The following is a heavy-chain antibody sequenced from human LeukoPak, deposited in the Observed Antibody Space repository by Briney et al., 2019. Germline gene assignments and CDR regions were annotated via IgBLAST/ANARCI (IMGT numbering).Heavy chain of an antibody. D-gene: IGHD3-22*01. CDR2: ISSSSSYI. CDR3: ARDLRDYDSSCGY. V-gene: IGHV3-21*01. CDR1: GFTFSSYT. Sequence: GGSLRLSCAASGFTFSSYTMNWVRQAPGKRLEWVSSISSSSSYIYYADSVKGRFTISRDNARNSLYLQMNSLRAEDTAVYYCARDLRDYDSSCGYWGQGTLVTVSS. J-gene: IGHJ4*02.